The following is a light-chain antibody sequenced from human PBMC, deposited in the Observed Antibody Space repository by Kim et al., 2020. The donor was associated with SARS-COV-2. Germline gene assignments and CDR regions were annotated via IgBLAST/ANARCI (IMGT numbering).Light chain of an antibody. CDR2: AAS. CDR1: QSIYNY. Sequence: DIQMTQSPSSLSAAVGDRVTITCRASQSIYNYLNWYQQKPGKAPKVLIYAASSLQSGVPSRFSGSGSETDFTLTISSLQPEEFAIYYCQQSYRAPYSFAQGTRLEI. CDR3: QQSYRAPYS. V-gene: IGKV1-39*01. J-gene: IGKJ2*03.